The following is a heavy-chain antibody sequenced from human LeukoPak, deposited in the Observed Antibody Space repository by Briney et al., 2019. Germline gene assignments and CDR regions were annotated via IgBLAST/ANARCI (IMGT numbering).Heavy chain of an antibody. CDR2: ISYDGSNK. CDR1: GFTFSRYG. J-gene: IGHJ4*02. D-gene: IGHD5-12*01. Sequence: PGGSLRLSCATSGFTFSRYGMHWVRQAPGKGLEWVAVISYDGSNKCYGDSVKGRFTISRDNSKNTLYLQMNSLRAEDTAVYYCAKVSYSGYDFDYWGQGTLVTVSS. V-gene: IGHV3-30*18. CDR3: AKVSYSGYDFDY.